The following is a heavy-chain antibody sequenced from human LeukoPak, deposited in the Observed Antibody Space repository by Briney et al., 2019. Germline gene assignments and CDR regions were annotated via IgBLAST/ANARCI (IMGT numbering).Heavy chain of an antibody. D-gene: IGHD4-17*01. J-gene: IGHJ4*02. CDR1: GGSISSSSYY. CDR2: IYYSGST. CDR3: ARSSTVTRPDFDY. V-gene: IGHV4-31*03. Sequence: SETLSLTCTVSGGSISSSSYYWSWIRQHPGKGLEWIGYIYYSGSTYYNPSLKSRVTISVDTSKNQFSLKLSSVTAADTAVYYCARSSTVTRPDFDYWGQGTLVTVSS.